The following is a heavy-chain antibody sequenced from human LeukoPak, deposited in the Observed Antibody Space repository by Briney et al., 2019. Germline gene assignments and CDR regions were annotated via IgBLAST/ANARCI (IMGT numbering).Heavy chain of an antibody. CDR3: ARDNGDGYNDY. CDR1: GYTFTGYY. D-gene: IGHD5-24*01. Sequence: ASVKVSCKASGYTFTGYYMHWVRQAPGQGLEWMGRISPSSGATDLAQKLRGGVTMTRDTSINTAYVELTRLRSDDTAVYYCARDNGDGYNDYWGQGTLITVSS. CDR2: ISPSSGAT. V-gene: IGHV1-2*06. J-gene: IGHJ4*02.